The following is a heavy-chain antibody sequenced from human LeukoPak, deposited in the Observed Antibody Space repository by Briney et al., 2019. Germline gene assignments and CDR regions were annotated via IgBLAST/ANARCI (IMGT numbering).Heavy chain of an antibody. Sequence: GGSLRLSCAACGFTFSSYAMHWVRQAPGKGLEWVAVISYDGSNKYYADSVKGRFTISRDNSKNTLYLQMNSLRAEDTAVYYCARDVKAYDYVPLDPWGQGTLVTVSS. D-gene: IGHD3-16*01. V-gene: IGHV3-30*04. CDR1: GFTFSSYA. J-gene: IGHJ5*02. CDR3: ARDVKAYDYVPLDP. CDR2: ISYDGSNK.